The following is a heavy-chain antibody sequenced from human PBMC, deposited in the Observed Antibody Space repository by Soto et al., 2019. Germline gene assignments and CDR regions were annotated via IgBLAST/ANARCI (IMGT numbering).Heavy chain of an antibody. D-gene: IGHD3-22*01. J-gene: IGHJ6*02. Sequence: SETLSLTCTVSGGSISSYYWSWIRQPAGKGLEWIGRIYTSGSTNYNPSLKSRVTMSVDTSKNQFSLKLSSVTAADTAVYYCARDEMIVVGSHYYYYGMDVWGQGTTVTVSS. CDR3: ARDEMIVVGSHYYYYGMDV. V-gene: IGHV4-4*07. CDR1: GGSISSYY. CDR2: IYTSGST.